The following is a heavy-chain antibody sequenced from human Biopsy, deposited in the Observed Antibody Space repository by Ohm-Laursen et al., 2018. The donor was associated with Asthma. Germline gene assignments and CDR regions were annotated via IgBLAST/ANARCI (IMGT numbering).Heavy chain of an antibody. J-gene: IGHJ6*02. V-gene: IGHV4-61*01. CDR3: ARGPNYHGSGRAPIGMDV. CDR1: GGSVSTGSYY. D-gene: IGHD3-10*01. Sequence: SETLSLTCAVSGGSVSTGSYYWSWIRQPPGKGLEWLGYIYCTGSNNYNPSLKSRVTISVDTSKNQFSLRLNSVTAADTAVYYCARGPNYHGSGRAPIGMDVWGQGTTVTVPS. CDR2: IYCTGSN.